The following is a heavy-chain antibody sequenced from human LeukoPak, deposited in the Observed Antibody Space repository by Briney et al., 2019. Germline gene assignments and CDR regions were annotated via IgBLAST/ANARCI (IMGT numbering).Heavy chain of an antibody. CDR3: ARLGIMVFGVADLFDY. Sequence: SETLSLTCTVSGYSISSGYYWGWIRQPPGKGLEWIASIYHSGGTYYNSSLKSRVTISVDTSKNQFSLKLSSVTAADTAVYYCARLGIMVFGVADLFDYWGQGTLVTVSS. J-gene: IGHJ4*02. V-gene: IGHV4-38-2*02. D-gene: IGHD3-3*01. CDR2: IYHSGGT. CDR1: GYSISSGYY.